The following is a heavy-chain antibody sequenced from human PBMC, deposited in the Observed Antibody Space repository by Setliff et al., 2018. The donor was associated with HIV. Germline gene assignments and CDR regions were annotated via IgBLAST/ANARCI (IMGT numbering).Heavy chain of an antibody. CDR3: ARGEPTILIEPAAFFDY. D-gene: IGHD2-2*01. CDR2: IGTSTSNI. CDR1: GFTFSSYE. J-gene: IGHJ4*02. Sequence: GGSLRLSCAASGFTFSSYEMNWVRQAPGKGLEWVSYIGTSTSNIYYADSVKGRFTISRDNAKNSLYLQMNSLRAEDTAVYYCARGEPTILIEPAAFFDYWGQGTRVTVSS. V-gene: IGHV3-48*03.